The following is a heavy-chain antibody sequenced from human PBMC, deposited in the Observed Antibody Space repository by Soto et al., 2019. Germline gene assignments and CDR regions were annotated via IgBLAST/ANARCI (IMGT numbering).Heavy chain of an antibody. CDR1: GGTFSSYA. D-gene: IGHD3-10*01. Sequence: QVQLVQSGAEVKKPGSSVKVSCKASGGTFSSYAISWVRQAPGQGLEWMGGIIPIFGTANYAQKFQGRVTIXAXASTSTAYMELSSLRSEDTAVYYCARVLYGSGILWHWGQGTLVTVSS. CDR3: ARVLYGSGILWH. V-gene: IGHV1-69*12. CDR2: IIPIFGTA. J-gene: IGHJ1*01.